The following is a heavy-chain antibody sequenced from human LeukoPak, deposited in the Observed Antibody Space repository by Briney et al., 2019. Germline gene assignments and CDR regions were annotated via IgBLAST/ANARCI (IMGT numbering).Heavy chain of an antibody. CDR1: GGSISSGDYY. J-gene: IGHJ4*02. V-gene: IGHV4-61*08. CDR3: ARVNRKVATNYYFDY. Sequence: PSETLSLTCTVSGGSISSGDYYWSWIRQPPGKGLEWIGYIYYSGSTNYNPSLKSRVTISVDTSKNQFSLKLSSVTAADTAVYYCARVNRKVATNYYFDYWGQGTLVTVSS. CDR2: IYYSGST. D-gene: IGHD5-12*01.